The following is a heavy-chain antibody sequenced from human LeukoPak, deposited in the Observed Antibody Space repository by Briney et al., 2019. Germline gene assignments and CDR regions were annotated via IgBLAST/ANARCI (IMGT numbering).Heavy chain of an antibody. CDR2: ISSSSSYI. Sequence: GGSLRLSCAASGFTFSSYSMNWVRQAPGKGLEWVSSISSSSSYIYYADSVKGRFTISRDNAKNSLYLQMNSLRAEDTAVYYCAKDLIARSGGPKTWDYWGQGTLVTVSS. J-gene: IGHJ4*02. CDR1: GFTFSSYS. CDR3: AKDLIARSGGPKTWDY. V-gene: IGHV3-21*04. D-gene: IGHD3-10*01.